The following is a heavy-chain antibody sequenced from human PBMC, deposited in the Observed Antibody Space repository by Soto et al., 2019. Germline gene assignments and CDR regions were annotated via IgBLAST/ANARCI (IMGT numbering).Heavy chain of an antibody. CDR2: ISAYNVNT. CDR1: GYTFTSYG. CDR3: ARYMVYSCGDCHPSDY. J-gene: IGHJ4*02. D-gene: IGHD2-21*02. Sequence: QVQLVQSGAEVKKPGASVKVSCRASGYTFTSYGISWVRQAPGQGLAWMGWISAYNVNTNYAQKLQGRVTMTTDTSTSTGYMELRGLRSDDTAVYYCARYMVYSCGDCHPSDYWGQGTLVTVSS. V-gene: IGHV1-18*01.